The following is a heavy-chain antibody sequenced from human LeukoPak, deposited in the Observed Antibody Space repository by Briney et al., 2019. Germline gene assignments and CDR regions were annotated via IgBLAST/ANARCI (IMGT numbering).Heavy chain of an antibody. Sequence: ASVKVSCKASGYTFTGYYMHWVRQAPGQGLEWMGWINPNSGGTNYAQKFQGRVTMTRDTSISTAYMELRSLRSDDTADYYCARGGRWELPRPYAFDIWGQGTMVTVSS. V-gene: IGHV1-2*02. CDR1: GYTFTGYY. CDR3: ARGGRWELPRPYAFDI. CDR2: INPNSGGT. J-gene: IGHJ3*02. D-gene: IGHD1-26*01.